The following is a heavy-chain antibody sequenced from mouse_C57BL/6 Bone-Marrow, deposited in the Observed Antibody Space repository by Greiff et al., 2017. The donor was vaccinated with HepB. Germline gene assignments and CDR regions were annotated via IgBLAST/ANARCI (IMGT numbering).Heavy chain of an antibody. J-gene: IGHJ3*01. CDR1: GYTFTSYW. D-gene: IGHD2-2*01. CDR2: IDPSDSYT. CDR3: ARGTMVTRFAY. V-gene: IGHV1-69*01. Sequence: QVQLKEPGAELVMPGASVKLSCKASGYTFTSYWMHWVKQRPGQGLEWIGEIDPSDSYTNYNQKFKGKSTLTVDKSSSTAYMQLSSLTSEDSAVYYCARGTMVTRFAYWGQGTLVTVSA.